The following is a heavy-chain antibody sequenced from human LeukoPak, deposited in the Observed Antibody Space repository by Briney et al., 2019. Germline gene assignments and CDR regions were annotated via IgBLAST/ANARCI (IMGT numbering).Heavy chain of an antibody. V-gene: IGHV4-39*01. D-gene: IGHD3-3*01. Sequence: PSETLSLTCTDSGGSISINNYYWGWIRQPPGKGLEWIGNIYYSGSTYYNPSLKSRVTISVDTSKNQFSLKLSSVTAADTAVYYCARLPRYDFWTWGQGTLVTVSS. J-gene: IGHJ5*02. CDR2: IYYSGST. CDR3: ARLPRYDFWT. CDR1: GGSISINNYY.